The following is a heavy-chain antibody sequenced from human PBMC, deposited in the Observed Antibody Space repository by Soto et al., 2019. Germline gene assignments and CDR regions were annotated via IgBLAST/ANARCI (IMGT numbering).Heavy chain of an antibody. Sequence: GESLKISFKGSGYSFINYWISWVRQMPGKGLEYMGIIYPSDSDTRYSPSFQGQVTISVDKYISNAYLQWSSLKSSDTALYYCARHGLHCVHSPTYFDPGGQGTLVT. J-gene: IGHJ5*02. V-gene: IGHV5-51*01. CDR3: ARHGLHCVHSPTYFDP. CDR2: IYPSDSDT. D-gene: IGHD3-16*01. CDR1: GYSFINYW.